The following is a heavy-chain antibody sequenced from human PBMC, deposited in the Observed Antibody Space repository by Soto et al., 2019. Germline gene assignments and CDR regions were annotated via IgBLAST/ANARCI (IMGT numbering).Heavy chain of an antibody. D-gene: IGHD6-13*01. Sequence: GGSLRLSCAASGFTFDDYTMHWVRQAPGKGLEWVSLISWDGGSTYYADSVKGRFTISRDNSKNSLYLQMNSLRAEDTAVYYCARDLRYSSITLNYYYGMDVWGQGTTVTVSS. CDR3: ARDLRYSSITLNYYYGMDV. CDR1: GFTFDDYT. J-gene: IGHJ6*02. CDR2: ISWDGGST. V-gene: IGHV3-43*01.